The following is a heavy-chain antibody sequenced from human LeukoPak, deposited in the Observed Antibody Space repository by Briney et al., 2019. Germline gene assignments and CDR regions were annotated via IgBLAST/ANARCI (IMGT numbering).Heavy chain of an antibody. D-gene: IGHD3-22*01. Sequence: SETLSLTCTVSGDSLSSGGFYWGWIRQPPGRGLEWIGSIYYSGSTYYNPSLKSRVTISVDTSKNQFSLKLSSVTAADTAVYYCARHSKVVAQIDYWGQGTLVTVSS. CDR3: ARHSKVVAQIDY. J-gene: IGHJ4*02. V-gene: IGHV4-39*01. CDR1: GDSLSSGGFY. CDR2: IYYSGST.